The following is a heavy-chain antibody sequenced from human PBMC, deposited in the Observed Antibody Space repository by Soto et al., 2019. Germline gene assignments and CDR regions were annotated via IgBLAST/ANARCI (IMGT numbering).Heavy chain of an antibody. CDR2: ISYIGSNK. J-gene: IGHJ5*02. V-gene: IGHV3-30-3*01. Sequence: GSLRLSCAASGFTFSTYTMHWVRQAPGKGLEWVAFISYIGSNKYYADSVKGRFTISRDNSKGTLYLQMNSLRAEDTAVYYCATELYPWGQGTLVTVSS. CDR1: GFTFSTYT. CDR3: ATELYP.